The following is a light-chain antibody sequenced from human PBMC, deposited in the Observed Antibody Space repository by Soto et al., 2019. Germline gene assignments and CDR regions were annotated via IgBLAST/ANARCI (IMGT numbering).Light chain of an antibody. V-gene: IGLV1-40*01. Sequence: QSVLTQPPSVSGAPGQRVTISCTGSSSNIGAGHDVHWYQQLPGTAPKLLIYGNSNRPSGVPDRFSGSKSGTSASLAITGLQAEDEADYYCQSYDSSLSGSWVFGGGTKVTVL. CDR2: GNS. CDR3: QSYDSSLSGSWV. J-gene: IGLJ3*02. CDR1: SSNIGAGHD.